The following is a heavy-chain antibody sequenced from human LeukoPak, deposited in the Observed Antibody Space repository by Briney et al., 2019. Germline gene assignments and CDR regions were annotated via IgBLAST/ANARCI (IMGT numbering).Heavy chain of an antibody. CDR1: GGSISIYY. J-gene: IGHJ4*02. CDR2: IYTSGST. D-gene: IGHD6-13*01. CDR3: ARDRWYSSSWYDY. V-gene: IGHV4-4*07. Sequence: SETLSLTCTGSGGSISIYYWNWIRQPAGKRLEWIGRIYTSGSTNYNPSLKSRVTISVDTSKNQFSLKLSSVTAADTAVYYCARDRWYSSSWYDYWGQGTLVTVSS.